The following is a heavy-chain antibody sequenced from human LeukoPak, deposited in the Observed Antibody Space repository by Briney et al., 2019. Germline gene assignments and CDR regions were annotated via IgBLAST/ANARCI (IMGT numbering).Heavy chain of an antibody. V-gene: IGHV4-39*01. J-gene: IGHJ4*02. Sequence: SETLSLTSSVSGGYISTSNYYWGWIRQPPGKGLEWIGTIYYSGRTYYNPSLQSRVTISLDTSQNQLSLQVRSVTVVDTAVYYCARFFYYDACLPPYWGQGTLVTVSS. D-gene: IGHD3-16*01. CDR1: GGYISTSNYY. CDR2: IYYSGRT. CDR3: ARFFYYDACLPPY.